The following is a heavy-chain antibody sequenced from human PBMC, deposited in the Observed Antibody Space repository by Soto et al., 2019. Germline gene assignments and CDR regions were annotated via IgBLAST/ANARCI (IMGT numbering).Heavy chain of an antibody. CDR2: IYHTEST. J-gene: IGHJ4*02. D-gene: IGHD4-17*01. Sequence: SETLSLTCAVSGDSISSSVCWSWVRQPPGKGLEWIGEIYHTESTVYNPSLKSRVTISVDKSKNQFSLNLDSVTAADTAVYYCARYDFGTFDYWGRGILVTVSS. V-gene: IGHV4-4*02. CDR1: GDSISSSVC. CDR3: ARYDFGTFDY.